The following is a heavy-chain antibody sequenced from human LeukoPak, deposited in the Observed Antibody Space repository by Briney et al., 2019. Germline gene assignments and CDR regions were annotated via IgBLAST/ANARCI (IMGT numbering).Heavy chain of an antibody. V-gene: IGHV5-51*01. D-gene: IGHD3-22*01. CDR3: ARAPDNSGYYYFLQH. CDR2: IYPGDSDT. Sequence: GEPLKISCKGSGYSFSSYWIAWVRQMPGKGLEWMGIIYPGDSDTKYSPSFQGRVTISADKSISTAYLQWNSLKASDTAMYYCARAPDNSGYYYFLQHWGQGTLVTVSS. CDR1: GYSFSSYW. J-gene: IGHJ1*01.